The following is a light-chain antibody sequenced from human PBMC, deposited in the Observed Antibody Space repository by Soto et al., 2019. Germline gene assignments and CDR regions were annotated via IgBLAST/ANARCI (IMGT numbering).Light chain of an antibody. CDR3: SSYTSSSTLVV. CDR1: SXXXGXYNY. Sequence: QSVLTQPASVSGSPGQSITXXXXGTSXXXGXYNYVSWYQQHPGKAPKLMIYDVSNRPSGVSNRFSGSKSGNTASLTISGLQAEDEADYYCSSYTSSSTLVVFGGGTKLTVL. J-gene: IGLJ2*01. CDR2: DVS. V-gene: IGLV2-14*01.